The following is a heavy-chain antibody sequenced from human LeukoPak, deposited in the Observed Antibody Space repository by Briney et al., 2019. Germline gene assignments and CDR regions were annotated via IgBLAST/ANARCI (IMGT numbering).Heavy chain of an antibody. D-gene: IGHD3-3*01. V-gene: IGHV4-59*08. Sequence: SETLSLTCTVSRGSISSYYWSWIRQPPGEGLEWIGYIYYSGSTNYNPSLKSRVTISVDTSKNQFSLKLSSVTAADTAVYYCARAKDFWSAPDIWGLGTMVTVSS. CDR2: IYYSGST. J-gene: IGHJ3*02. CDR3: ARAKDFWSAPDI. CDR1: RGSISSYY.